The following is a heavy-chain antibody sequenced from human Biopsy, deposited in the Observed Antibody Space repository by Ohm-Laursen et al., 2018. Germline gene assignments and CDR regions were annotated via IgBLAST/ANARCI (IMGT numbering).Heavy chain of an antibody. Sequence: SDTLSLTCSVSGGSFSGYYWSWIRQTPGKGLKWIGEVSHSGSTNYNPSLKSRVTISVDTSKNQFSLNLSSVTAADTAVYYCARLTGDYIWGNWRINHDPFDIWDQGASVTVSS. J-gene: IGHJ3*02. CDR1: GGSFSGYY. CDR2: VSHSGST. CDR3: ARLTGDYIWGNWRINHDPFDI. D-gene: IGHD3-16*01. V-gene: IGHV4-34*01.